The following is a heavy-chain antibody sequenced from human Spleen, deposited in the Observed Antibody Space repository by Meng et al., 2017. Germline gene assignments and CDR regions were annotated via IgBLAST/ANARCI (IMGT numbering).Heavy chain of an antibody. CDR3: ARLELSTIDY. D-gene: IGHD3-3*02. Sequence: GESLKISCAASGFTFSSYAMTWVRQAPGKGLEWVSTISNTGGSTYYADSVKGRFTISRDSSNNILYLQMNSLRAEDTAVYYCARLELSTIDYWGQGTLVTVSS. CDR2: ISNTGGST. J-gene: IGHJ4*02. V-gene: IGHV3-23*01. CDR1: GFTFSSYA.